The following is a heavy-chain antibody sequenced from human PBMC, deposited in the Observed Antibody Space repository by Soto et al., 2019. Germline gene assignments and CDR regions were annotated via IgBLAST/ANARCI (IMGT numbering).Heavy chain of an antibody. J-gene: IGHJ3*02. Sequence: SETLSLTCTVSGGSISSYYWSWIRQPPGKGLEWIGYIYYSGSTNYNPSLKSRVTISVDTSKNQFSLKLSSVTAADTAVYYCARARRYDFWSGYSSALDAFDIWGQGTMVTV. V-gene: IGHV4-59*01. CDR3: ARARRYDFWSGYSSALDAFDI. D-gene: IGHD3-3*01. CDR2: IYYSGST. CDR1: GGSISSYY.